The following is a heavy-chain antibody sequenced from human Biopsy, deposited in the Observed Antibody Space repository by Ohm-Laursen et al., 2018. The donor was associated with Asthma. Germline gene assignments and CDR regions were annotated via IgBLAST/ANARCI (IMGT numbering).Heavy chain of an antibody. CDR1: PGSTNDYY. D-gene: IGHD1-20*01. CDR3: ARAAITGIRGWFDP. Sequence: GTLSLTCTVSPGSTNDYYWNWIRQFPGKGLEWIGYVHSSGSTRFNPSLKSRVTISADTSKDQFHLNLSSVTAADTAVYFCARAAITGIRGWFDPWGQGTQVTVSS. CDR2: VHSSGST. J-gene: IGHJ5*02. V-gene: IGHV4-59*12.